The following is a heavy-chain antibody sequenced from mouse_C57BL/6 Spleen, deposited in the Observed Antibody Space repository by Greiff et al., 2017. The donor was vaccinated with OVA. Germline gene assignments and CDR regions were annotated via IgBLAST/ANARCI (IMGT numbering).Heavy chain of an antibody. CDR1: GFNIKDYY. CDR2: IDPEDGDT. CDR3: TRELGLWYFDV. V-gene: IGHV14-1*01. D-gene: IGHD4-1*01. Sequence: EVQLQQSGAELVRPGASVKLSCTASGFNIKDYYMHWVKQRPEQGLEWIGRIDPEDGDTEYAPKFQGKATMTADTSSNTAYLQLSSLTSEDTAVYYCTRELGLWYFDVWGTGPRSPSPQ. J-gene: IGHJ1*03.